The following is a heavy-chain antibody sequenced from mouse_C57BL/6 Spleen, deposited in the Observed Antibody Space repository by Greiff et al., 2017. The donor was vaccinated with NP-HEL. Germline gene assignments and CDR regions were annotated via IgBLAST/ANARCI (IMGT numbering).Heavy chain of an antibody. CDR2: IHPSDSDT. Sequence: QVQLQQPGAELVKPGASVKVSCKASGYTFTSYWMHWVKQRPGQGLEWIGRIHPSDSDTNYNQKFKGKATLTVDKSSSTAYMQLSSLTSEDSAVYYCASHYSNFAWFAYWGQGTLVTVSA. V-gene: IGHV1-74*01. J-gene: IGHJ3*01. CDR3: ASHYSNFAWFAY. CDR1: GYTFTSYW. D-gene: IGHD2-5*01.